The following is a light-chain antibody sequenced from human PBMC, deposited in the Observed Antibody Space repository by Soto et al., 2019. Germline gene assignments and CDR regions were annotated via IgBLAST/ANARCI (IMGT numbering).Light chain of an antibody. CDR2: DAS. Sequence: DIQMPQSPSTLSASVGDRVTITCRASQSISTLLAWYQQKPGKAPKLLIYDASSLENGDPARFSGSGAGPEFTLAISSLQSDDVATYYCQQYKSPPYTFGQGTRLEIK. V-gene: IGKV1-5*01. CDR3: QQYKSPPYT. J-gene: IGKJ2*01. CDR1: QSISTL.